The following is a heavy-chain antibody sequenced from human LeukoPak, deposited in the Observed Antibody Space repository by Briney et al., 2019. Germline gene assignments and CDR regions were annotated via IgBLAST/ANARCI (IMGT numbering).Heavy chain of an antibody. CDR1: GFTFGDHI. V-gene: IGHV3-48*01. CDR3: VRQFAS. J-gene: IGHJ4*02. CDR2: VSGSGSTV. Sequence: PGGSLRLSCAASGFTFGDHIMNWVRQLPGKRLEWVAYVSGSGSTVYYADSVKGRFTDSRDNGKSSLYLQMNSLRVEDTALYYCVRQFASWGQGTLVTVSS.